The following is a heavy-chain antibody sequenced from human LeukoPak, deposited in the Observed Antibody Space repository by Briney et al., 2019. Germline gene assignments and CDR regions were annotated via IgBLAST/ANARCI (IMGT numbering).Heavy chain of an antibody. Sequence: GGSLRLSCAASGFTFSTSAMSWVRQAQGKGLEWVSTISGSSRTTYYADSVKGRFTISRDNSKNSLHLQMNSLRAEDSAVYYCARYISDGDYFDYWGQGTLVTVSS. D-gene: IGHD5-12*01. V-gene: IGHV3-23*01. CDR2: ISGSSRTT. CDR1: GFTFSTSA. J-gene: IGHJ4*02. CDR3: ARYISDGDYFDY.